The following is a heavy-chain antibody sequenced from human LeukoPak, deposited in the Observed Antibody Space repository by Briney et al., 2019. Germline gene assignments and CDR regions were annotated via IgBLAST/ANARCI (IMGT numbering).Heavy chain of an antibody. Sequence: PSETLSLTCTVSGGSINSYYWSWIRQPPGKGLEWVGYIYYSGSPTYNPSLKSRVAISIHTSKKHFSLELSSVTAADTAVYYCARSIVVAGFVSDYYYYGMDVWGQGTTVTVSS. CDR3: ARSIVVAGFVSDYYYYGMDV. CDR2: IYYSGSP. V-gene: IGHV4-59*08. J-gene: IGHJ6*02. D-gene: IGHD6-19*01. CDR1: GGSINSYY.